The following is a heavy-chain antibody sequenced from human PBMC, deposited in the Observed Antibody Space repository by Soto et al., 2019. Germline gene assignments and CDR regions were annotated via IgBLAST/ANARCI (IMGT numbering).Heavy chain of an antibody. CDR1: GFSFGTYW. V-gene: IGHV3-7*04. J-gene: IGHJ5*02. CDR2: IKQDGSEK. Sequence: GGSLRLSCAASGFSFGTYWTTWVRQAPGKGLEWVANIKQDGSEKYYVDSVKGRFTISRDNAKNSLYLQMNSLRVEDTAVYYCAGDLGWFDPWGQGTLVTVSS. CDR3: AGDLGWFDP.